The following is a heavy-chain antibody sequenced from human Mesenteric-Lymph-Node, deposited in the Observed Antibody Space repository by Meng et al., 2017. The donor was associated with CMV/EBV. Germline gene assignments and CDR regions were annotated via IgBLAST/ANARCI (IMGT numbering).Heavy chain of an antibody. Sequence: ASVQVSCKASGYTFTNYYIHWVRLAPGQGLEWMGMINPTIETTRFSQKFQGRVTMTRDTSTSTVYMDLSSLRSEDTAVYYCAKGSPTDYYYDLDVWGQGTTVTVSS. V-gene: IGHV1-46*01. CDR2: INPTIETT. J-gene: IGHJ6*02. D-gene: IGHD4-11*01. CDR1: GYTFTNYY. CDR3: AKGSPTDYYYDLDV.